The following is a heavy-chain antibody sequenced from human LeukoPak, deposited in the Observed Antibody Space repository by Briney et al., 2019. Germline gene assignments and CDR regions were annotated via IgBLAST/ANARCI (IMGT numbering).Heavy chain of an antibody. CDR1: GFTFSSYE. D-gene: IGHD5-12*01. V-gene: IGHV3-21*01. CDR2: ISSSSSYI. CDR3: AKDVRYFVTSGSPIDW. J-gene: IGHJ4*02. Sequence: PGGSLRLSCAASGFTFSSYEMNWVRQAPGKGLEWVSSISSSSSYIYYADSVKGRFTISRDNSKNTLFLQMSSLKPEDTAVYYCAKDVRYFVTSGSPIDWCGQGTLVTVSS.